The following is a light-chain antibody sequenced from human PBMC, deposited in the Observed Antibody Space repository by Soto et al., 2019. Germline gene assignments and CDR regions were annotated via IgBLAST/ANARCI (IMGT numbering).Light chain of an antibody. V-gene: IGKV3-11*01. J-gene: IGKJ1*01. CDR1: QSVSSY. CDR2: AAS. CDR3: QQRSNWPWT. Sequence: EIVLTQSPATLSLSPGERVTRSCRASQSVSSYLAWYQQKPGQAPRLLVSAASNRATGIPARFSGSGSGTDFTLTISSLEPEDFAVYYCQQRSNWPWTFGQGTKV.